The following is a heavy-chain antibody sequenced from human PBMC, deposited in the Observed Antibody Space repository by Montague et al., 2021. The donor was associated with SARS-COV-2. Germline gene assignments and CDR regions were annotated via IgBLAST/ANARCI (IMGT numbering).Heavy chain of an antibody. CDR1: GFTFSSYS. V-gene: IGHV3-21*01. J-gene: IGHJ6*02. Sequence: SLRLSCEASGFTFSSYSMNWVRQAPGKGLEWVSSISSSSSYIYYADSVKGRFTISRDNAKNSLYLQMNSLRAEDTAVYYCARDSALLWFGELLPPGYYYGMDVGGQGTTVTVSS. D-gene: IGHD3-10*01. CDR2: ISSSSSYI. CDR3: ARDSALLWFGELLPPGYYYGMDV.